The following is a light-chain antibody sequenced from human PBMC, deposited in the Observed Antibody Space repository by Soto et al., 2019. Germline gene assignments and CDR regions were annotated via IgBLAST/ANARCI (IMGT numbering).Light chain of an antibody. V-gene: IGLV2-14*01. J-gene: IGLJ2*01. Sequence: QSVLTQPASVSGSPGQSITISCTGTSSDVGGYNYVSWYQQHPGKAPKLMIYDVSNRPSGVSNRFSGSKSGNTASLTISGLQHEDEPDYYCSSYTSSSSYVVFGRGTKLTVL. CDR2: DVS. CDR3: SSYTSSSSYVV. CDR1: SSDVGGYNY.